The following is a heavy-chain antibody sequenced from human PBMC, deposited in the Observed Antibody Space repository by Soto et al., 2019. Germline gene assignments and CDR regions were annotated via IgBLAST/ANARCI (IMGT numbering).Heavy chain of an antibody. CDR2: INPSGGST. CDR3: ARDGGFFTIFGVAQIRGSGMDV. CDR1: GYTFTSYY. Sequence: ASVKVSCKASGYTFTSYYMHWVRQAPGQGLEWMGIINPSGGSTSYAQKFQGRVTMTRDTSTSTVYMELSSLRSEDTAVYYCARDGGFFTIFGVAQIRGSGMDVWGQGTTVTVSS. J-gene: IGHJ6*02. V-gene: IGHV1-46*01. D-gene: IGHD3-3*01.